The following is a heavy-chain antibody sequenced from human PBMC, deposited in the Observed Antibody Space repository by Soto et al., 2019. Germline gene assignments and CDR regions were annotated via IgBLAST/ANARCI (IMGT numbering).Heavy chain of an antibody. D-gene: IGHD1-26*01. J-gene: IGHJ4*02. V-gene: IGHV3-30*18. CDR3: AKDISTYSGSYTYYFDS. CDR1: GFTFSNYA. CDR2: TSHDGSNK. Sequence: QVQLVESGGGVVQPGRSLRLSCEAFGFTFSNYALNGVRQAPGKGLEWVAVTSHDGSNKYYADSVKGRFTISRDNPKNTLYLQMNNLRAEDTAVYYCAKDISTYSGSYTYYFDSWGQGTLVTVSS.